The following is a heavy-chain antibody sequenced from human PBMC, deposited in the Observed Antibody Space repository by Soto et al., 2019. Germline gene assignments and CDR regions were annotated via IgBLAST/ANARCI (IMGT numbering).Heavy chain of an antibody. CDR2: ISAYNGNT. D-gene: IGHD3-22*01. Sequence: ASVKVSCKASGYTFTGYGISWVRQAPGQGLEWMGWISAYNGNTNYAQKLQGRVTMTTDTSTSTAYMELRSLRSDDTAVYYCARTPTRVTMIVVDPFDYWGQGTLVTVSS. J-gene: IGHJ4*02. V-gene: IGHV1-18*01. CDR1: GYTFTGYG. CDR3: ARTPTRVTMIVVDPFDY.